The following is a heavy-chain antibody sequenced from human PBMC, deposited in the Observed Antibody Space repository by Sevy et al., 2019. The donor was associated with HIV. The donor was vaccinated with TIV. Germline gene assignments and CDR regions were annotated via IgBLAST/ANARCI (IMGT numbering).Heavy chain of an antibody. J-gene: IGHJ4*02. CDR3: VRERAGIDH. V-gene: IGHV3-53*01. D-gene: IGHD6-19*01. Sequence: GGSLRLSCAASGFTVTFNSMSWVRQAPGRGLVWVSVIYVGRNTYYADSVKGRFTIFRDSFKDTVDLQMDSLRPEDSGVYYCVRERAGIDHWVQGTLVTVSS. CDR2: IYVGRNT. CDR1: GFTVTFNS.